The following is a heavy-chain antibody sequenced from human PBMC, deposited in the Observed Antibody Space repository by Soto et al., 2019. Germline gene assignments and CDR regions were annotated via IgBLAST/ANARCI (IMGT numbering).Heavy chain of an antibody. CDR1: SGSISSYY. CDR3: ARDGGRYYAMDV. D-gene: IGHD3-3*01. J-gene: IGHJ6*02. V-gene: IGHV4-59*01. CDR2: IYYSGST. Sequence: PSETLSLTCTVGSGSISSYYWSWIRQPPGKGLEWIGYIYYSGSTNYNPSLKSRVTISIDTSKNQFSLKLTSVTAADTAVYYCARDGGRYYAMDVWGQGTTVTVSS.